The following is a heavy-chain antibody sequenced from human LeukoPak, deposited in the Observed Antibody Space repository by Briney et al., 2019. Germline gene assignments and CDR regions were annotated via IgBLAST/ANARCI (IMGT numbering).Heavy chain of an antibody. J-gene: IGHJ4*02. CDR2: IYYSGST. D-gene: IGHD6-19*01. CDR3: ARSSSGWYFSYYFDY. V-gene: IGHV4-39*01. Sequence: SETLSLTCAVYGGSFSSYYWGWIRQPPGKGLEWIGSIYYSGSTYYNPSLKSRVTISVDTSKNQFSLKLSSVTAADTAVYYCARSSSGWYFSYYFDYWGQGTLVTVSS. CDR1: GGSFSSYY.